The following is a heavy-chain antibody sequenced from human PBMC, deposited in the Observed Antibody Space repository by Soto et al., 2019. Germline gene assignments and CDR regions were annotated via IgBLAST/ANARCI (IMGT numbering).Heavy chain of an antibody. Sequence: GVSLRLSCAASGFTFSTYTMTWVRQAPGKGLEWVSAIDGSGGSTYYADSVEGRFTISRDDSKNTLYLQMNSLRAEDTAVYYCAKRLVTGADIFDYWGQGALVTVSS. CDR2: IDGSGGST. CDR1: GFTFSTYT. J-gene: IGHJ4*02. V-gene: IGHV3-23*01. CDR3: AKRLVTGADIFDY. D-gene: IGHD2-2*01.